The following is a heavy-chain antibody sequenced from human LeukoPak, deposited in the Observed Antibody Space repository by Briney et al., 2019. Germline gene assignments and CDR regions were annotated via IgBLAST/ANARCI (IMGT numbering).Heavy chain of an antibody. D-gene: IGHD2-15*01. V-gene: IGHV3-23*01. CDR2: IIGSGGST. CDR1: RFTFNNYP. Sequence: TGGSLRLSCAASRFTFNNYPMSWVRRAPGRGLEWVSGIIGSGGSTYYADSVKGRFTISRDNSKNTLYLRMDSLRADDTALYYCARDTTRRVIVAAFAFDIWGQGTMVTVSS. J-gene: IGHJ3*02. CDR3: ARDTTRRVIVAAFAFDI.